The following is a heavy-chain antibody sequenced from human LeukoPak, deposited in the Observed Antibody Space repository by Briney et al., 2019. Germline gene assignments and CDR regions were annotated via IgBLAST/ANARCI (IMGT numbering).Heavy chain of an antibody. CDR2: IKQDGSEK. J-gene: IGHJ6*03. CDR1: GFTFSSYW. Sequence: PGGSLRLSCAASGFTFSSYWMSWVRQAPGKGLEWVANIKQDGSEKYYVDSVKGRFTISRDNAKNSLYLQMNSLRAVDTAVYYCARARNYDFWSGPLGFYYYMDVWGKGTTVTVSS. V-gene: IGHV3-7*01. D-gene: IGHD3-3*01. CDR3: ARARNYDFWSGPLGFYYYMDV.